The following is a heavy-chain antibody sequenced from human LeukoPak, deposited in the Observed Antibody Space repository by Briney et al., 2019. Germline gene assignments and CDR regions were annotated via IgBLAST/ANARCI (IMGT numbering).Heavy chain of an antibody. CDR3: AKAYCSSTSCPTDY. J-gene: IGHJ4*02. V-gene: IGHV3-23*01. CDR2: ISGSGGST. Sequence: GGSLRLSYAASGFTFSSYAMSWVRQAPGKGLEWVSAISGSGGSTYYADSVKGRFTISRDNSKNTLYLQMNSLRAEDTAVYYCAKAYCSSTSCPTDYWGQGTLVTVSS. D-gene: IGHD2-2*01. CDR1: GFTFSSYA.